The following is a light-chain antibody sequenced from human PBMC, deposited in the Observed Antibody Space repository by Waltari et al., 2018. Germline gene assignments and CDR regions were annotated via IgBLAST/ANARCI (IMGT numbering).Light chain of an antibody. CDR1: SSDVGGYNY. J-gene: IGLJ1*01. CDR2: DVS. Sequence: QPALTPPRSVSGSPGQSVTISCTGTSSDVGGYNYVSWYQQHPGKVPKLMIYDVSKRPSGVPDRFSGSKSGNTASLTISGLQAEDEADYYCCSYAGSYSFVFGTGTKVTVL. CDR3: CSYAGSYSFV. V-gene: IGLV2-11*01.